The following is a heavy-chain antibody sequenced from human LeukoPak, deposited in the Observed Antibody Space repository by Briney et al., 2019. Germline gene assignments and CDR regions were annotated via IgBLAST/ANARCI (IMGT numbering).Heavy chain of an antibody. J-gene: IGHJ4*02. CDR2: ISGSGGST. CDR3: AKHLTRSRTRHDY. CDR1: GFTFSSYA. Sequence: GGSLRLSCAASGFTFSSYAMSWVRQAPGKGLEWVSAISGSGGSTSYADSVKGRFTISRDNSKNTLYLQMNSLRAEDTAVYYCAKHLTRSRTRHDYWGQGTLVTVSS. D-gene: IGHD3-10*01. V-gene: IGHV3-23*01.